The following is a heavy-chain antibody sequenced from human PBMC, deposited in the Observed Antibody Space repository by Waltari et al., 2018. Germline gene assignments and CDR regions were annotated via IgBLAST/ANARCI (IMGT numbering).Heavy chain of an antibody. Sequence: QVQLVASGGGVVQPGRSLRLSCAASGFTFSLYAMHCVRQAPGKGLEWVAVISYDGSNKYYADSVKGRFTISRDNSKNTLYLQMNSLRAEDTAVYYCARNDLLDIVVVPAAYVYYYGMDVWGQGTTVTVSS. CDR2: ISYDGSNK. D-gene: IGHD2-2*01. CDR3: ARNDLLDIVVVPAAYVYYYGMDV. V-gene: IGHV3-30-3*01. J-gene: IGHJ6*02. CDR1: GFTFSLYA.